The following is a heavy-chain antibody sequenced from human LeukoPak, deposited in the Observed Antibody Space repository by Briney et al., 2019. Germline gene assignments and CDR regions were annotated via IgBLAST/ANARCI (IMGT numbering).Heavy chain of an antibody. CDR2: IYYSGST. CDR1: GGSISSSSYY. CDR3: ARHTPYYDFWSGYSPARYYYYYMDV. Sequence: SETLSLTCTASGGSISSSSYYWGWIRQPPGKGLEWIGSIYYSGSTYYNPSLKSRVTISVDTSKNQFSLKLSSVTAADTAVYYCARHTPYYDFWSGYSPARYYYYYMDVWGKGTTVTVSS. V-gene: IGHV4-39*01. J-gene: IGHJ6*03. D-gene: IGHD3-3*01.